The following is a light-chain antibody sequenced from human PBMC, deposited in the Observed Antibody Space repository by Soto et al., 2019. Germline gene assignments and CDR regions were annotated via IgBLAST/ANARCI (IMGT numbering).Light chain of an antibody. CDR2: STN. Sequence: QTVVTQEPSFSVSPCGTVTLTCGLSSGSVSTSYYPSWYQQTPGQAPLTLIYSTNTRSYGVPDCFSGSTLGIKTALTIXGAEADDESDSYGVPYMGSRMSGVSGPGTKVTVL. CDR3: VPYMGSRMSGV. CDR1: SGSVSTSYY. J-gene: IGLJ1*01. V-gene: IGLV8-61*02.